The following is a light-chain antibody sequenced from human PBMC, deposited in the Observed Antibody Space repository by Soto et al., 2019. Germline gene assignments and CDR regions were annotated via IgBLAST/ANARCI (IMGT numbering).Light chain of an antibody. Sequence: QSVLTQPASVSGSLGQSITISCTGTSSDVGGYDYVSWYQQHPGKAPKLMIYEVNIRPSGVSNRFSGSKSGSTASLTTSGLQAEDEADYYCSSYTNINTVIFGGGTKVTVL. CDR1: SSDVGGYDY. CDR3: SSYTNINTVI. V-gene: IGLV2-14*01. CDR2: EVN. J-gene: IGLJ2*01.